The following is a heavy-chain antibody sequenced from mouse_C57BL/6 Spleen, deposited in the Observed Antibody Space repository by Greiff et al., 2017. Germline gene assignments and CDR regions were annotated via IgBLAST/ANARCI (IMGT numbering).Heavy chain of an antibody. Sequence: QVQLQQSGAELVKPGASVKMSCKASGYTFTSYWITWVKQRPGQGLEWIGDIYPGSGSTNYNEKFKSKATLTVDTSSSTAYMQLSSLTSEDSAVYYCARIWDWYFDVWGTGTTVTVSS. CDR2: IYPGSGST. J-gene: IGHJ1*03. D-gene: IGHD4-1*01. CDR1: GYTFTSYW. CDR3: ARIWDWYFDV. V-gene: IGHV1-55*01.